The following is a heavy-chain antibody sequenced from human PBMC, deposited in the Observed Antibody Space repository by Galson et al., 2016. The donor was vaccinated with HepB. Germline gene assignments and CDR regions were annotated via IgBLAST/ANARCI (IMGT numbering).Heavy chain of an antibody. CDR1: GFSLGTYG. V-gene: IGHV3-33*03. Sequence: SLRLPCAASGFSLGTYGMNWVRQAPGKGLEWVAFTWYDGSIEYYADSVQGRFSISRDKSKNTLYLAMNSLRAEDTAVYFCAKDRGGIQLWGLHGMDVWGQGTTVTVSS. CDR3: AKDRGGIQLWGLHGMDV. J-gene: IGHJ6*02. CDR2: TWYDGSIE. D-gene: IGHD5-18*01.